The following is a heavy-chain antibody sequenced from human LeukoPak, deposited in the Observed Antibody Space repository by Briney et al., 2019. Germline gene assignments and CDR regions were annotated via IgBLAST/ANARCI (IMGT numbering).Heavy chain of an antibody. Sequence: GGSLRLSCAASGFTFDDYAMHWVRQAPGKGLEWVSGISWNSGSIGYADSVKGRFTISRDNTKNSLYLQMNSLRAEDTAVFYCARDQYDTWSRRGNFDSWGQGTLVIVSS. CDR3: ARDQYDTWSRRGNFDS. CDR2: ISWNSGSI. CDR1: GFTFDDYA. D-gene: IGHD3/OR15-3a*01. V-gene: IGHV3-9*01. J-gene: IGHJ4*02.